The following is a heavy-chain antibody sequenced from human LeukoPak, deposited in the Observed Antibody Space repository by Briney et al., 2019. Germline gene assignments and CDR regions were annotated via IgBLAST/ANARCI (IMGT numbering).Heavy chain of an antibody. J-gene: IGHJ6*02. CDR1: GDSVSSNSAA. CDR3: ARSTLSSTSCFRLALCYYYGMDV. V-gene: IGHV6-1*01. D-gene: IGHD2-2*01. CDR2: TYYRSKWYS. Sequence: SQTLPLTCVISGDSVSSNSAAWNWIRQSPSRGLEWLGRTYYRSKWYSYSAVSVKSRIIINPDTSKNQFSLQLNSVTPEDTAVYYCARSTLSSTSCFRLALCYYYGMDVWGQGTTVTVSS.